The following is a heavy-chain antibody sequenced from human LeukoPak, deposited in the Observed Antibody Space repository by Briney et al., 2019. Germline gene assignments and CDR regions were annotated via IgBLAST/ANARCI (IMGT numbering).Heavy chain of an antibody. D-gene: IGHD3-22*01. CDR3: AKDDLDYYDSSGYYPEAFDY. Sequence: GGSLRLSCAVSGITLSNYGMSWVRQAPGKGLEWVSAISGSGGSTYYADSVKGRFTISRDNSKNTLYLQMNSLRAEDTAVYYCAKDDLDYYDSSGYYPEAFDYWGQGTLVTVSS. V-gene: IGHV3-23*01. CDR2: ISGSGGST. CDR1: GITLSNYG. J-gene: IGHJ4*02.